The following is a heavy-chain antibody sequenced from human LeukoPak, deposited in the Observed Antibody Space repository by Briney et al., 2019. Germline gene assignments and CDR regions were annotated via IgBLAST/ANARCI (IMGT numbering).Heavy chain of an antibody. CDR2: ISAYNGNT. V-gene: IGHV1-18*01. CDR3: ASLKRGYSYVAAFDI. Sequence: ASVKVSCKASGYTFTSYGISWVRQAPGQGLEWMGWISAYNGNTNYAQKLQGRVTMTTDTSTSTAYMELRSLRSADTAVYYCASLKRGYSYVAAFDIWGQGTMVTVSS. D-gene: IGHD5-18*01. J-gene: IGHJ3*02. CDR1: GYTFTSYG.